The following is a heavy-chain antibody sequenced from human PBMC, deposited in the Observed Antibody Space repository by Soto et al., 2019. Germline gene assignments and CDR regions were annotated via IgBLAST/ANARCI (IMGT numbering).Heavy chain of an antibody. CDR3: ARDDNYDDNGLDH. CDR2: IVNDGSEQ. Sequence: QVQLVESGGGVVRPGRSLRLSCEATGFSFNTHGMHWVRQAPGKGLEWVAVIVNDGSEQAYSDYVKGRFTISRDNSKNTLYLQMNNLRAEATDVYYCARDDNYDDNGLDHWGQGILVTVSS. D-gene: IGHD4-17*01. J-gene: IGHJ4*02. CDR1: GFSFNTHG. V-gene: IGHV3-33*01.